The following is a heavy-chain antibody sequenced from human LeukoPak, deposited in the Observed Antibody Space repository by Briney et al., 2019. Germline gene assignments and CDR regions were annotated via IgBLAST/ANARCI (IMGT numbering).Heavy chain of an antibody. J-gene: IGHJ6*02. D-gene: IGHD5-18*01. CDR3: ARGRIQLWSYGMDV. V-gene: IGHV1-8*01. Sequence: ASVKVSCKASGYTFTSYDINWVRQATGRGLEWMGWMNPNSGNTGYAQKFQGRVTMTRNTSISTAYMELSSLRSEDTAVYYCARGRIQLWSYGMDVWGQGTTVTVSS. CDR2: MNPNSGNT. CDR1: GYTFTSYD.